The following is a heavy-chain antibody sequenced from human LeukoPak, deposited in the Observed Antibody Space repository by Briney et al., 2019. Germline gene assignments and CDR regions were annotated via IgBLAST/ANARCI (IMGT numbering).Heavy chain of an antibody. CDR1: GFTFGSYG. J-gene: IGHJ4*02. V-gene: IGHV3-48*01. CDR3: ARAMIVVVTRAIDY. D-gene: IGHD3-22*01. CDR2: ISSSSGTI. Sequence: GGSLRLSCAASGFTFGSYGMNWVRQAPGKGLEWVSYISSSSGTIYYADSVKGRFTISRDNAKNSLYLQMNSLRAEDTAVYYCARAMIVVVTRAIDYWGQGTLVTVSS.